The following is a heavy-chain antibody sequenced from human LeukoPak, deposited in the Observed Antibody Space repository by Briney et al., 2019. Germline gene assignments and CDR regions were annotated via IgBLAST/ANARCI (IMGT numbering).Heavy chain of an antibody. CDR3: ARVQTLNYYYGMDV. V-gene: IGHV4-4*07. D-gene: IGHD4-11*01. CDR2: IYTSGSA. J-gene: IGHJ6*02. CDR1: GGSISSYY. Sequence: SETLSLTCTVSGGSISSYYWSWIRQPAGKGLEWIGRIYTSGSANYNPSLKSRVTMSVDTSKNQFSLKLSSVTAADTAVYYCARVQTLNYYYGMDVWGQGTTVTVSS.